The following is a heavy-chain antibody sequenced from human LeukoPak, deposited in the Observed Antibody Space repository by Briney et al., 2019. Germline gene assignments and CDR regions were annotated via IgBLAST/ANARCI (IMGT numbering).Heavy chain of an antibody. J-gene: IGHJ6*03. Sequence: SSETLSLTCTVSGGSISSYYWSWIRQPPGKGLEWIGYIYTSGSTNYNPSLKSRVTISVDTSKNQFSLKLSSVTAVDTAVYYCARQFKSGSYYRYYYYYMDVWGKGTTVTVSS. CDR1: GGSISSYY. CDR3: ARQFKSGSYYRYYYYYMDV. CDR2: IYTSGST. V-gene: IGHV4-4*09. D-gene: IGHD1-26*01.